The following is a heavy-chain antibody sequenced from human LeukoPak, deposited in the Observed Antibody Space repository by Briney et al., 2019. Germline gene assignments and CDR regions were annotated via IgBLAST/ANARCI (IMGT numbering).Heavy chain of an antibody. CDR3: AKWRNYYGSGSYVDY. Sequence: GGSLRLSCAASGFAFSSYAMSWVRQAPGKGLEWVSVISGSGDTTYYADSVKGRFTISGDNSKNTLYLRMNSLRAEDTAVYYCAKWRNYYGSGSYVDYWGQGTLVTVSS. D-gene: IGHD3-10*01. V-gene: IGHV3-23*01. J-gene: IGHJ4*02. CDR2: ISGSGDTT. CDR1: GFAFSSYA.